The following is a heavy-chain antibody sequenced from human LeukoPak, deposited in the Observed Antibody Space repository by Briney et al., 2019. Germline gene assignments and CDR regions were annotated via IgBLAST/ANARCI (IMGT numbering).Heavy chain of an antibody. V-gene: IGHV1-8*03. J-gene: IGHJ4*02. CDR3: ARGHSSGYYYFDY. CDR1: GYTFTSYD. D-gene: IGHD3-22*01. Sequence: RASVKVSCKASGYTFTSYDINWVRQATGQGLEWMGWMNPNSGNTGYAQKFQGRVTITRNTSISTAYMELSSLRSEDTAVYYCARGHSSGYYYFDYWGQGTLVTVSS. CDR2: MNPNSGNT.